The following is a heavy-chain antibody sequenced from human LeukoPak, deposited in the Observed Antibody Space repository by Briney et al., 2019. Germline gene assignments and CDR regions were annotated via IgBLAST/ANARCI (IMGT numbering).Heavy chain of an antibody. D-gene: IGHD4/OR15-4a*01. V-gene: IGHV3-15*07. CDR1: GFTFSNAW. J-gene: IGHJ4*02. Sequence: GGSLRLSCAASGFTFSNAWMNWVRQAPGKGLEWVGRIKSKTDGGTTDYAAPVKGRFTISRDNSKNTLYLQMNSLRAEDTALYYCAKAVGYGTKALDYWGQGTLVTVSS. CDR2: IKSKTDGGTT. CDR3: AKAVGYGTKALDY.